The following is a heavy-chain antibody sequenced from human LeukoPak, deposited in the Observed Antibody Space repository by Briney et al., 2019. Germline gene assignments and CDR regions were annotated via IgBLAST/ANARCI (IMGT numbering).Heavy chain of an antibody. D-gene: IGHD5-18*01. Sequence: GGSLRLSCAASGFTLNNYAMTWVRQAPGKGLEWVSSISSTGNYMFYGDSVKGRFTISRDDAKNSLYLQMNSLRAEDTAMYYCARSKIIQLDSMDVWGNGTKVTVSP. J-gene: IGHJ6*04. CDR2: ISSTGNYM. CDR3: ARSKIIQLDSMDV. CDR1: GFTLNNYA. V-gene: IGHV3-21*01.